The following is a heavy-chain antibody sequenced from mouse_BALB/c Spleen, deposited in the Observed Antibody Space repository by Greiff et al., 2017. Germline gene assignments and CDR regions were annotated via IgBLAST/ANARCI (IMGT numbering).Heavy chain of an antibody. CDR2: IDPANGNT. J-gene: IGHJ4*01. V-gene: IGHV14-3*02. CDR3: ARTGLRRADYYAMDY. D-gene: IGHD2-4*01. CDR1: GFNIKDTY. Sequence: EVQLQQSGAELVKPGASVKLSCTASGFNIKDTYMHWVKQRPEQGLEWIGRIDPANGNTKYDPKFQGKATITADTSSNTAYLQLSSLTSEDTAVYYCARTGLRRADYYAMDYWGQGTSVTVSS.